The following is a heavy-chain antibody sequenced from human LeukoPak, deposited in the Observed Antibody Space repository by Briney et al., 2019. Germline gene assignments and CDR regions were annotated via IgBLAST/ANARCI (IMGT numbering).Heavy chain of an antibody. CDR2: IKQDGSEK. D-gene: IGHD3-10*01. CDR3: AREGITMVRGVTNAFDI. CDR1: GFTFSSYW. Sequence: PGGSLRLSCAASGFTFSSYWMSWVRQAPGKGLEWVANIKQDGSEKYYVDSVKGRFTISRNNAKNSLYLQMNSLRAEDTAVYYCAREGITMVRGVTNAFDIWGQGTMVTVSS. V-gene: IGHV3-7*01. J-gene: IGHJ3*02.